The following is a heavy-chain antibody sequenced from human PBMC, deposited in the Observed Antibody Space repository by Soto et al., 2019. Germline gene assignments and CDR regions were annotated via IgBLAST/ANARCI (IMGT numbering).Heavy chain of an antibody. CDR2: IYYSGST. D-gene: IGHD6-6*01. CDR1: GGSISSVGYY. V-gene: IGHV4-31*02. Sequence: SEPLSLPWTVSGGSISSVGYYLSWIRQHPGKGLEWIGYIYYSGSTYYNPSLKSRVTISVDTSKNQFSLKLSSVTAADTAVYYCAREYSSSFYYGMDVWGQGTTVTVSS. J-gene: IGHJ6*02. CDR3: AREYSSSFYYGMDV.